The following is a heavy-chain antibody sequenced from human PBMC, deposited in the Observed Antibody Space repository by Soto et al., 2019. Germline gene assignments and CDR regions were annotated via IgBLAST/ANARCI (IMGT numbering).Heavy chain of an antibody. CDR2: TYYRSKWYN. CDR3: ARDRCSSTSCAYYYYMDV. CDR1: GDSVSSNSAA. Sequence: QTLSLTCAISGDSVSSNSAAWNWIRQSPSRGLEWLGRTYYRSKWYNDYAVSVKSRITINPDTSKNQFSLQLNSVTPEDTAVYYCARDRCSSTSCAYYYYMDVWGKGTTVTVSS. V-gene: IGHV6-1*01. J-gene: IGHJ6*03. D-gene: IGHD2-2*01.